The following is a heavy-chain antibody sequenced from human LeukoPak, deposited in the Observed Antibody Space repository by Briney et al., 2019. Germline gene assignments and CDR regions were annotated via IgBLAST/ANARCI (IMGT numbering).Heavy chain of an antibody. V-gene: IGHV3-7*03. D-gene: IGHD3-10*01. CDR2: IKQDGSEK. J-gene: IGHJ6*04. CDR3: ARDPYGSGSYSFAYYYYYYGMDV. CDR1: GFTFSSYW. Sequence: GGSLRLSCAASGFTFSSYWMSWVRQAPGKGLEWVANIKQDGSEKYYVDSVKGRFTISRDNAKNSLYLQMNSLSAEDTAVYYCARDPYGSGSYSFAYYYYYYGMDVWGKGTTVTVSS.